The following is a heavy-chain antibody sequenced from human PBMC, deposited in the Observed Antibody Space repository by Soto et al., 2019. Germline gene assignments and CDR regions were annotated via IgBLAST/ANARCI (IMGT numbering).Heavy chain of an antibody. V-gene: IGHV4-34*01. CDR3: ARVRGRITLFGVRRPHFDY. Sequence: QVQLQQWGAGLLKPSETLSLTCAVYGGSFSGYYWSWIRQPPGKGLEWFGEINHSGSTNYNPSLKSRVTISVDTSKNQFSLKLSSVTAADTAVYYCARVRGRITLFGVRRPHFDYWGQGTLVTVSS. J-gene: IGHJ4*02. CDR1: GGSFSGYY. D-gene: IGHD3-3*01. CDR2: INHSGST.